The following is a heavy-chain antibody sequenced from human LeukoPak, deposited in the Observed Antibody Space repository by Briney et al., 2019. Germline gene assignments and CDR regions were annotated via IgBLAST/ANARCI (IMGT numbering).Heavy chain of an antibody. D-gene: IGHD3-9*01. Sequence: SETLSLTCAVYGGSFSGYYWSWIRQPPGKGLEWIGEINHSGSTNYNPSLKSRVTISVDTSKNQFSLKLSSVTAADTAVYYCARERGVTTISLRYWGQGTLVTVSS. V-gene: IGHV4-34*01. CDR2: INHSGST. CDR3: ARERGVTTISLRY. J-gene: IGHJ4*02. CDR1: GGSFSGYY.